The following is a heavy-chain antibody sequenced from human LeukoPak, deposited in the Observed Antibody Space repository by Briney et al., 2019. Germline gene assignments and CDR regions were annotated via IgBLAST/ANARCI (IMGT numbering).Heavy chain of an antibody. Sequence: GASVKVSCKASGGTFSSYTISWVRQAPGQGLEWMGRIIPILGIANYAQKFQGRVTITADKSTSTAYVELRSLSFEDTAVYYFLYSRGLAPYGMDVWGQGTPATVPS. CDR1: GGTFSSYT. D-gene: IGHD6-19*01. CDR3: LYSRGLAPYGMDV. CDR2: IIPILGIA. J-gene: IGHJ6*02. V-gene: IGHV1-69*02.